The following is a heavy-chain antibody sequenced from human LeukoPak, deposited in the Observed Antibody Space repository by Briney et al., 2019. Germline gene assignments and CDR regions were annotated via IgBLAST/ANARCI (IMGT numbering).Heavy chain of an antibody. J-gene: IGHJ4*02. V-gene: IGHV3-74*01. CDR3: AKDLSGAHDY. CDR1: GFTFSRYW. D-gene: IGHD2-15*01. Sequence: GGSLRLSCAASGFTFSRYWMHWVRQAPGKGLVWVSRLNTDGSWTNCADSVKGRFTISRDNAKNTLYLQMNSLRVEDTAVYYCAKDLSGAHDYWGQGTVVTVSS. CDR2: LNTDGSWT.